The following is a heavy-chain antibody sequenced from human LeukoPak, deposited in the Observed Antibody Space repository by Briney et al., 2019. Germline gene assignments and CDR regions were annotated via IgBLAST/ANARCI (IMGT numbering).Heavy chain of an antibody. CDR2: ISYDGNNK. CDR1: GFIFSTYP. J-gene: IGHJ6*02. Sequence: PGRSLRLSCAASGFIFSTYPMHWVRQAPGKGLEWVAVISYDGNNKYYADSVKGRFTISRDNSKNTLYLQINSLRAEDTAVYYCARDPAPYENYYYGMDVWGQGTTVTVSS. D-gene: IGHD3-22*01. V-gene: IGHV3-30-3*01. CDR3: ARDPAPYENYYYGMDV.